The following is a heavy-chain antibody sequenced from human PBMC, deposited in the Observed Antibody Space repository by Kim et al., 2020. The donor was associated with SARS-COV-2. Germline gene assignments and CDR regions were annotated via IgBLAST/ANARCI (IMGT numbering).Heavy chain of an antibody. CDR2: IWYDGSNK. J-gene: IGHJ4*02. Sequence: GGSLRLSCAASGFTFSSYGMHWVRQAPGKGLEWVAVIWYDGSNKYYAESVKGRFTISRDNAMNTLYLQMNSLRAEDTAVYYCAKDPGYGDYYFDYWGQGTLVTVSS. V-gene: IGHV3-33*06. CDR3: AKDPGYGDYYFDY. D-gene: IGHD4-17*01. CDR1: GFTFSSYG.